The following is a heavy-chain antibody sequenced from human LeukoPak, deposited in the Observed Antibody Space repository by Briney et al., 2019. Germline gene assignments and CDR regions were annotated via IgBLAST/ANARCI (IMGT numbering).Heavy chain of an antibody. D-gene: IGHD2-2*01. V-gene: IGHV3-23*01. J-gene: IGHJ3*01. Sequence: GGSLRLSCAASGFTFSSFAMSWVRQAPGKGLEWVSAISGSGGSTFYADSVKGRFTISRDNSKNTLFLQMNGLRAEDTAVYYCAKDRSCSGSSCNVGSWGQGTMVTVSS. CDR3: AKDRSCSGSSCNVGS. CDR2: ISGSGGST. CDR1: GFTFSSFA.